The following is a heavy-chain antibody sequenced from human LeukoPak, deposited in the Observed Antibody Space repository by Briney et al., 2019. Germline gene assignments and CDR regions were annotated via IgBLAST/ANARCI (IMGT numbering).Heavy chain of an antibody. Sequence: PGGSLRLSCAASGFTFSSYEMNWVRQAPGKGLEWVSYISSSGSTIYYADSVKGRFTISRDNAKNSLYLQMNSLRAEDTAVYYCAREYSYGYGYYYYYMDVWGKGTTVTVSS. V-gene: IGHV3-48*03. CDR1: GFTFSSYE. J-gene: IGHJ6*03. CDR2: ISSSGSTI. CDR3: AREYSYGYGYYYYYMDV. D-gene: IGHD5-18*01.